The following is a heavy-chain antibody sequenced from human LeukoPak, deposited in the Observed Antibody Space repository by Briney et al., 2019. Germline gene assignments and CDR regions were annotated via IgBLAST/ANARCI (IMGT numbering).Heavy chain of an antibody. CDR3: AKDYSYGSDH. Sequence: GGSLRLSCAASGFTLSSYGMHWVRQAPGKGLEWVAFIRNDGSNKYYADSVKGRFTISRDSSKNTLYLQMNSLRAEDTAVYYCAKDYSYGSDHWGQGTLVTVSS. CDR2: IRNDGSNK. D-gene: IGHD5-18*01. J-gene: IGHJ5*02. V-gene: IGHV3-30*02. CDR1: GFTLSSYG.